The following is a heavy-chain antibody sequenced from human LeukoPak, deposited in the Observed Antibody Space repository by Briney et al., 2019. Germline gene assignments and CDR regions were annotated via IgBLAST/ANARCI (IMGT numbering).Heavy chain of an antibody. V-gene: IGHV3-74*01. CDR2: INSDGSIT. Sequence: GGSLRLPCVASVFPLSLYCVHGARGSRGGGVVCVSRINSDGSITNYADSVKGRFTISRDNAKNILYLQMNNLRAEDTGVYYCAPRQDMRWDWGQGTLLTVSS. CDR3: APRQDMRWD. J-gene: IGHJ4*02. D-gene: IGHD2-15*01. CDR1: VFPLSLYC.